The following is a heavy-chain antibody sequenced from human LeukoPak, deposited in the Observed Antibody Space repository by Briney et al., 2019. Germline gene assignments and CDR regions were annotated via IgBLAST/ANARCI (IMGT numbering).Heavy chain of an antibody. J-gene: IGHJ4*02. CDR2: FDPEDGET. CDR3: ATDVITGTSSSLDY. D-gene: IGHD1-7*01. V-gene: IGHV1-24*01. CDR1: GYTLTELS. Sequence: ASVKVSCKVSGYTLTELSMHWVRQAPGKGLEWMGGFDPEDGETIYAQKFQGRVTMTEDTSTDTAYMELSSLRSEDTAVYYCATDVITGTSSSLDYWGQGTLVTVSS.